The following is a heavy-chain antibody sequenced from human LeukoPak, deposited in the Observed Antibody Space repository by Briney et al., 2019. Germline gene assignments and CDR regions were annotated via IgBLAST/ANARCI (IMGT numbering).Heavy chain of an antibody. V-gene: IGHV3-48*01. CDR3: TTRLQSHFDY. CDR1: GFSFSTYS. J-gene: IGHJ4*02. CDR2: ISSSSSTI. D-gene: IGHD4-11*01. Sequence: QPGGSLRLSCAASGFSFSTYSMNWVRQAPGKGLEWVSYISSSSSTIYYADSVKGRFTISRDNAKNSLYLQMDSLRAEDTAIYYCTTRLQSHFDYWGQGTQVTVSS.